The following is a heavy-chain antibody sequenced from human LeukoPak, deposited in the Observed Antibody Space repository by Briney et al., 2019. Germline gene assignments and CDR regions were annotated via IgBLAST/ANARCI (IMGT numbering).Heavy chain of an antibody. Sequence: PGGSLRLSCVASGFTFSNYWMSWVRQAPGKGLEWVANIQKDGSEKHYVASVEGRFTISRDNAENSLFLQLNSLRAGDTAVYYCVRLWDSSGFFGYWGQGALVTVSS. V-gene: IGHV3-7*01. CDR3: VRLWDSSGFFGY. CDR1: GFTFSNYW. D-gene: IGHD3-22*01. CDR2: IQKDGSEK. J-gene: IGHJ4*02.